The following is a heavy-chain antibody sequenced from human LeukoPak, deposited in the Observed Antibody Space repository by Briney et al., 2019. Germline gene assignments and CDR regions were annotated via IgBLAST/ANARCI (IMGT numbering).Heavy chain of an antibody. Sequence: ASVKVSCKASGFTFTSSAMQWVRQARGQRLEWIGWIVVGSGNTNYAQKFQERVTITRDMSTSTAYMELSSLRSEDTAVYYCAADSGTHAGYSSSWGQGTLVTVSS. J-gene: IGHJ4*02. D-gene: IGHD6-13*01. CDR1: GFTFTSSA. V-gene: IGHV1-58*02. CDR3: AADSGTHAGYSSS. CDR2: IVVGSGNT.